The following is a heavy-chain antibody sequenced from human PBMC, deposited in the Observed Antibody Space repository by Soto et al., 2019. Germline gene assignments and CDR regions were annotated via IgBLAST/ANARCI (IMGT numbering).Heavy chain of an antibody. J-gene: IGHJ4*02. Sequence: PSETLSLTCAVSGYSISSGYYWGWIRQPPGKGLEWIGSIYHSGSTYYNPSLKSRVTISVDTSKNQFSLKLSSVTAADTAVYYCARDKYYDSTGTFDFWGQGTLVTVSS. D-gene: IGHD3-22*01. CDR2: IYHSGST. CDR1: GYSISSGYY. CDR3: ARDKYYDSTGTFDF. V-gene: IGHV4-38-2*02.